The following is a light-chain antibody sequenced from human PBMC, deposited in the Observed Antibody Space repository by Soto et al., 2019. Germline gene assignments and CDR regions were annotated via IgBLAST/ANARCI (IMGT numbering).Light chain of an antibody. J-gene: IGKJ5*01. CDR2: GAS. CDR3: QQYGSSPIP. Sequence: EIVMTQSPATLSVSPVERATLSCMASQSVSSNLAWYQQKPGQAPRLLIYGASSRATVIPDRFSGSGSGTDFTLTISRLEPEDFAVYYCQQYGSSPIPFGQGTRLEIK. V-gene: IGKV3-20*01. CDR1: QSVSSN.